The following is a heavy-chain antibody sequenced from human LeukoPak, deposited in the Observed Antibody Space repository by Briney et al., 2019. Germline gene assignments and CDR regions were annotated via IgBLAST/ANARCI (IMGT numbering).Heavy chain of an antibody. D-gene: IGHD3-16*02. J-gene: IGHJ4*02. Sequence: PGASVKVSCKASGYTFTSYDINWVRQATGQGLEWMGWMNPNSGNTGYAQKFQGRVTITADKSTSTAYMELSSLRSEDTAVYYCARGEEYVWGSYRYDYWGQGTLVTVSS. CDR2: MNPNSGNT. CDR3: ARGEEYVWGSYRYDY. V-gene: IGHV1-8*01. CDR1: GYTFTSYD.